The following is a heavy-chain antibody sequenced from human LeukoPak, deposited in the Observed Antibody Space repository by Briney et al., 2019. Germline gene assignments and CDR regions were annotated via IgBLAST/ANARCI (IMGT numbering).Heavy chain of an antibody. CDR2: IYTSGST. V-gene: IGHV4-61*02. CDR1: GGSISSGSYY. Sequence: PSETLSLTCTVSGGSISSGSYYWSWIRQPAGKGLEWIGRIYTSGSTNYNPSLKSRVTISVDTSRNQFSLKLSSVTAADTAVYYCARDHPGGNYYYMDVWGKGTTVTVSS. J-gene: IGHJ6*03. CDR3: ARDHPGGNYYYMDV. D-gene: IGHD3-16*01.